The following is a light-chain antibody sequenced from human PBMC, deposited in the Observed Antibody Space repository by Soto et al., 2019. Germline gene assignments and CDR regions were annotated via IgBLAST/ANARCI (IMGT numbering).Light chain of an antibody. J-gene: IGLJ1*01. CDR2: EVS. V-gene: IGLV2-14*01. CDR1: SSDVGGYNY. Sequence: QSALTQPPSASGSPGQSVAISCAGTSSDVGGYNYVSWYQQHPGKAPKLMIYEVSYRPSGVSSRFSGSKSGNTASLTISGLQAEDEAAYYCSSRTSSSTHYVFGTGTQLTVL. CDR3: SSRTSSSTHYV.